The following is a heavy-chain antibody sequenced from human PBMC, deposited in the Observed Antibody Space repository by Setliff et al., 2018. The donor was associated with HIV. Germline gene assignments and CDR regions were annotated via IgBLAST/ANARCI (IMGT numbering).Heavy chain of an antibody. Sequence: SVMVSCKASGGTSSTHAINWVRQAPGQGLEWMGQIISILDITSYAQKLQGRVSITADESTSTFYMELSDLTSADTAVYYCTGPRGDEAFDIWGQGTKVTVSS. D-gene: IGHD3-10*01. CDR2: IISILDIT. J-gene: IGHJ3*02. CDR1: GGTSSTHA. CDR3: TGPRGDEAFDI. V-gene: IGHV1-69*10.